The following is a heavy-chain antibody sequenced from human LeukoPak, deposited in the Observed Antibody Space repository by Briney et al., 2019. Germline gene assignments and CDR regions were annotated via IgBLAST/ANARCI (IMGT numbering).Heavy chain of an antibody. CDR1: EFTFRNYA. CDR2: ISGSGDNT. Sequence: GGSLRLSCAASEFTFRNYAMSWVRQAPGKGLEWVSGISGSGDNTYYADSVKGRFTISRDNSKNTLYLQMNSLRAADTAVYFCAKEVRYLQWGPLDFWGQGTLVTVSS. V-gene: IGHV3-23*01. J-gene: IGHJ4*02. CDR3: AKEVRYLQWGPLDF. D-gene: IGHD3-3*01.